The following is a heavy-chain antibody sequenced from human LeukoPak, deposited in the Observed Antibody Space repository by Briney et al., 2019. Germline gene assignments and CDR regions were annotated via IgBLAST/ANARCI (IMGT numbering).Heavy chain of an antibody. D-gene: IGHD5-24*01. CDR1: GGSFSGYY. CDR2: INHSGST. J-gene: IGHJ4*02. V-gene: IGHV4-34*01. Sequence: SETLSLTCAVYGGSFSGYYWSWIRQPPGKGLEWIGEINHSGSTNYNPSLKSRVTISVDTSKNQFSLKLSSVTAADTAVYYCARRWLHRPADYWGQGTLVTVYS. CDR3: ARRWLHRPADY.